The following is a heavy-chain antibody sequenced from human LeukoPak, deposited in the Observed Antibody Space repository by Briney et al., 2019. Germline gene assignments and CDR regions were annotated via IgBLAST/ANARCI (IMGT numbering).Heavy chain of an antibody. Sequence: GESLKISCKGSGYSFTTYWISWVRQMPGKGLEWMGRIDPSDSYTNYSPSFQGHVTISADKSISTAYLQWSSLRASDTALYYCARLRDGSIDYWGQGTLVTVSS. CDR2: IDPSDSYT. J-gene: IGHJ4*02. CDR1: GYSFTTYW. V-gene: IGHV5-10-1*01. CDR3: ARLRDGSIDY.